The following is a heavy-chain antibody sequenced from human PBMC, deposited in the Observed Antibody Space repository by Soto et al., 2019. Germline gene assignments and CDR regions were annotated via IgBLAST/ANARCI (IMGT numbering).Heavy chain of an antibody. D-gene: IGHD4-17*01. CDR2: ISYDGSNK. Sequence: GGSLRLSCAASGFTFSGYAMHWVRQAPGKGLEWVAVISYDGSNKYYADSVKGRFTISRDNSKNTLYLQMNSLRAEDTAVYYCARPMTTVTQYYYYYGMDVWGQGTTVTVSS. CDR1: GFTFSGYA. CDR3: ARPMTTVTQYYYYYGMDV. V-gene: IGHV3-30-3*01. J-gene: IGHJ6*02.